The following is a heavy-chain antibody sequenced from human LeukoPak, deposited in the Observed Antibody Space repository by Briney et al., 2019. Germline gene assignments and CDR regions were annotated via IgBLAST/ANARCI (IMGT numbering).Heavy chain of an antibody. V-gene: IGHV4-39*01. J-gene: IGHJ4*02. CDR3: VSVDGSGYSPY. CDR1: GDSIISNTFS. D-gene: IGHD5-18*01. CDR2: VSYTGDT. Sequence: SGTLFLTCTVSGDSIISNTFSWGWIRQPPGKGLEWIGNVSYTGDTYYNPSLKSRVTMSADTSKNQFSLKVNSVTAADTALYFCVSVDGSGYSPYWGQGTLVTVSS.